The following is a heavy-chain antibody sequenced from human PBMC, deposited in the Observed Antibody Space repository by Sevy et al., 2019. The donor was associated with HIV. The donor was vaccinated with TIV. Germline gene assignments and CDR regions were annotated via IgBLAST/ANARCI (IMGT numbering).Heavy chain of an antibody. J-gene: IGHJ4*02. CDR1: GFTFDDYA. CDR2: INWNSDMI. Sequence: GGSLRLSCAASGFTFDDYAMHWVRQTPGRGLEWVSGINWNSDMIVYADSVKGRFTISRDNAKNSLYLQMNSLRAEDTAFYYCAKGDNVGVFAPDYWGQGTLVTVSS. D-gene: IGHD2-8*01. CDR3: AKGDNVGVFAPDY. V-gene: IGHV3-9*01.